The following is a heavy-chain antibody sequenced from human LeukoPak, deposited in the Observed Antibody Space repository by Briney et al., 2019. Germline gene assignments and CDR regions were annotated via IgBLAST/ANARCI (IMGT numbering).Heavy chain of an antibody. D-gene: IGHD3-10*01. CDR2: IYTSGST. J-gene: IGHJ5*02. CDR1: GASISSGSHH. CDR3: ARDKGGFLYFGEYDP. Sequence: SETLPLTCTVSGASISSGSHHWSWIRQPAGKGLEWIGRIYTSGSTNYNPSLKSRVSISVDMSKNQFSLKLSSVTAADTAVYYCARDKGGFLYFGEYDPWGQGTLVTVSS. V-gene: IGHV4-61*02.